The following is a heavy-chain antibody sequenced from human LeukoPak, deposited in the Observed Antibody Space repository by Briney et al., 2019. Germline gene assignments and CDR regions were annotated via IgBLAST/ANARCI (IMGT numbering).Heavy chain of an antibody. Sequence: GGSLRLSCAASGFTFSSYALHWVRQAPGRGLEWVAFIQNDGSDEHYTDSVKGRFIISRDNSKDTLYLQMNSLGTGDTAVYYCAKDLKLAPFDYWGQGILVTVSS. CDR2: IQNDGSDE. CDR1: GFTFSSYA. V-gene: IGHV3-30*04. CDR3: AKDLKLAPFDY. J-gene: IGHJ4*02.